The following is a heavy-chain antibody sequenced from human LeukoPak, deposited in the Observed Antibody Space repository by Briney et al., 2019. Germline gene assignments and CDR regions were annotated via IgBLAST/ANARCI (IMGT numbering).Heavy chain of an antibody. V-gene: IGHV1-46*01. D-gene: IGHD6-19*01. CDR1: GYTLTGYY. Sequence: ASVKVSCKASGYTLTGYYIHWVRQAPGQGLEWMGIINPFNGDTTYAQRLQGRITLTSDTSRSTVDVELTSLRSEDTAVYYCARDGRYRSGWSFDYWGQGTLVTVSS. J-gene: IGHJ4*02. CDR3: ARDGRYRSGWSFDY. CDR2: INPFNGDT.